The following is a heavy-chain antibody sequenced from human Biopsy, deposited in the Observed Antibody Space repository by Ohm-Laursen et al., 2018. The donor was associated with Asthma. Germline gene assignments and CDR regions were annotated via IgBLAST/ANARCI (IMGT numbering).Heavy chain of an antibody. CDR3: ARHWSGNGWQDMYNYFDP. D-gene: IGHD6-19*01. CDR2: VYYSGTS. V-gene: IGHV4-39*01. Sequence: PSETLSLTCSVSGDSISTTNYWSWIRQPPGKRLEWIGSVYYSGTSYYNPSLKGRLTISVDTSKNHFSLNLGSVTAADTAVYYCARHWSGNGWQDMYNYFDPWGRGTLVTGSS. J-gene: IGHJ5*02. CDR1: GDSISTTNY.